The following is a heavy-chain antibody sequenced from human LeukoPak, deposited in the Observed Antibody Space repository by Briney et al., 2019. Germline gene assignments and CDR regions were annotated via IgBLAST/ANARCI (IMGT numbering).Heavy chain of an antibody. CDR2: IYYSGST. J-gene: IGHJ3*02. CDR3: ARGVAVAGTLRAFDI. D-gene: IGHD6-19*01. Sequence: SETLSLTCTVSGGPISSHYWSWIRQPPGKGLEWIGYIYYSGSTNYNPSLKSRVTISVDTSKNQFSLKLSSVTAADTAVYYCARGVAVAGTLRAFDIWGQGTMVTVSS. V-gene: IGHV4-59*11. CDR1: GGPISSHY.